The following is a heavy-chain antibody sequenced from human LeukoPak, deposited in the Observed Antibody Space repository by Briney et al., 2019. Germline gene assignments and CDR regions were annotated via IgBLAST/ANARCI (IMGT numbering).Heavy chain of an antibody. CDR2: ISGSGGGT. CDR3: AKRGAVIRVILVGFHKEAYYFDS. V-gene: IGHV3-23*01. D-gene: IGHD3-22*01. J-gene: IGHJ4*02. CDR1: GITLSNYG. Sequence: GGSLRLSCVVSGITLSNYGMSWVRQAPGKGLEWVAGISGSGGGTQYADSVKGRFTISRDNRKNTLYLQMNSLRAEDTAMYFCAKRGAVIRVILVGFHKEAYYFDSWGQGALVTVSS.